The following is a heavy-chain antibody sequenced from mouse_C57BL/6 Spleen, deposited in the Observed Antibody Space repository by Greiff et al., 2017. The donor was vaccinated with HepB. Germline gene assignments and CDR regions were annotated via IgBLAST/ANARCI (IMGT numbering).Heavy chain of an antibody. D-gene: IGHD2-2*01. V-gene: IGHV1-52*01. CDR1: GYTFTSYW. CDR3: ARFMVTPHAMDY. Sequence: QVQLQQPGAELVRPGSSVKLSCKASGYTFTSYWMHWVKQRPIQGLEWIGNIDPSDSETHYNQKFKDKATLTVDKSSSTAYMQLSSLTSEDSAVYYCARFMVTPHAMDYWGQGTSVTVSS. CDR2: IDPSDSET. J-gene: IGHJ4*01.